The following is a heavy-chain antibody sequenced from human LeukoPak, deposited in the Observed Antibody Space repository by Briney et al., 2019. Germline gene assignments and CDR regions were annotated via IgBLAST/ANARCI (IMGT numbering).Heavy chain of an antibody. CDR3: ARVASSWYSGYYYYMDV. V-gene: IGHV1-18*01. D-gene: IGHD6-13*01. J-gene: IGHJ6*03. CDR2: ISAYNGNT. Sequence: ASVKVSCKASGYTFTSYGISWVRQAPGHGLEWMGWISAYNGNTNYAQKLQGRVTMTTDTSTSTAYMELRSLRSDDTAVYYCARVASSWYSGYYYYMDVWGKGTTVTVSS. CDR1: GYTFTSYG.